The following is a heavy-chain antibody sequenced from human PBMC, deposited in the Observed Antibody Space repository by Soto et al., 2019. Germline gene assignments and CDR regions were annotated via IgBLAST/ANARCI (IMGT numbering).Heavy chain of an antibody. Sequence: PSETLSLTCTVSGYSISSGYYWGWIRQPPGKGLEWIGSIFHNGNTYYPPSLKSRLSTSVVTSKNQFYLRLTSVTAADTAVYYCARGGAVVAAAPFDYWGQGILVTVSS. CDR2: IFHNGNT. CDR3: ARGGAVVAAAPFDY. CDR1: GYSISSGYY. D-gene: IGHD2-15*01. V-gene: IGHV4-38-2*02. J-gene: IGHJ4*02.